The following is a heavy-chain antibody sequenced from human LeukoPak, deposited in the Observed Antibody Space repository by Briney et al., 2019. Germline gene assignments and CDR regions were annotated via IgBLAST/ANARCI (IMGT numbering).Heavy chain of an antibody. CDR1: GGSISSSSYY. CDR3: ASRLSSSWFPFDP. V-gene: IGHV4-39*07. CDR2: IYYSGST. Sequence: RSSETLSLTCTVSGGSISSSSYYWGWIRQPPGKGLEWIGSIYYSGSTYYNPSLKSRVTISVDTSKNQFSLKLSSVTAADTAVYYCASRLSSSWFPFDPWGQGTLVTVSS. J-gene: IGHJ5*02. D-gene: IGHD6-13*01.